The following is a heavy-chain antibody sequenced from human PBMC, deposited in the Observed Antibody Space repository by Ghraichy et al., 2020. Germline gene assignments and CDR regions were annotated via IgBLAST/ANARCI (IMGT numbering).Heavy chain of an antibody. CDR3: AVYVEDVLRYFDWLSPKLHDY. D-gene: IGHD3-9*01. CDR2: MNPNSGNT. V-gene: IGHV1-8*01. Sequence: ASVKVSCKASGYTFTSYDINWVRQATGQGLEWMGWMNPNSGNTGYAQKFQGRVTMTRNTSISTAYMELSSLRSEDTAVYYCAVYVEDVLRYFDWLSPKLHDYWGQGTLVTVSS. CDR1: GYTFTSYD. J-gene: IGHJ4*02.